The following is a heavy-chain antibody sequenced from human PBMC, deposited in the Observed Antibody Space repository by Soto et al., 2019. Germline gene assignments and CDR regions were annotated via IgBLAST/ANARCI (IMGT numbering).Heavy chain of an antibody. Sequence: QVQLQESGPGLVKPSETLSLTCTVSGGSISSYYWSWIRQPPGKGLEWIGYIYYSGSTNYNPSLKSRVTISVDTSKNQFSLKLSSVTAADTAVYYCARVVLMVYATWFDPWGQGTLVTVSS. CDR1: GGSISSYY. V-gene: IGHV4-59*01. CDR3: ARVVLMVYATWFDP. J-gene: IGHJ5*02. D-gene: IGHD2-8*01. CDR2: IYYSGST.